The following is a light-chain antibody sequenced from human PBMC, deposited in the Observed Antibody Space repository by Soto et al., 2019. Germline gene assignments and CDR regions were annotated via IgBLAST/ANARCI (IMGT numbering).Light chain of an antibody. Sequence: EIVLTQSPATLSLSPGERATLSCRASQSVSSYLAWYQQKPGQAPRLLIYDASNRATGIPARFSGSGSGTDFTLTISSLVPEAFAVYYCQQRSNGPPITFCQGTRLEIK. CDR2: DAS. CDR3: QQRSNGPPIT. V-gene: IGKV3-11*01. J-gene: IGKJ5*01. CDR1: QSVSSY.